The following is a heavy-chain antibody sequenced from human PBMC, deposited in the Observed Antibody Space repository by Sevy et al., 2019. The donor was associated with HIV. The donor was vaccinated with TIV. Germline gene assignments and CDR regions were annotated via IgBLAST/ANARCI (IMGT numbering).Heavy chain of an antibody. J-gene: IGHJ4*02. V-gene: IGHV3-21*01. D-gene: IGHD2-2*01. CDR2: ISSSSSYI. CDR3: ARVTRYCSSTSCSDY. Sequence: GGSLRLSCAASRFTFSSYSMNWVRQAPGKGLEWVSSISSSSSYIYYADSVKGRFTISRDNAKNSLYLQMNSLRAEDTAVYYCARVTRYCSSTSCSDYWGQGTLVTVSS. CDR1: RFTFSSYS.